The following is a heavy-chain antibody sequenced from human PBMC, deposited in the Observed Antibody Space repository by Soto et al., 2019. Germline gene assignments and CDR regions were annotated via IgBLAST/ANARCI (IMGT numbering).Heavy chain of an antibody. CDR2: IFPADSDT. CDR3: ARLGSGWSN. D-gene: IGHD6-19*01. V-gene: IGHV5-51*01. CDR1: GYSFANSW. Sequence: GESLKISCKCSGYSFANSWIGWVRQMPGKGLEWMGIIFPADSDTRLSPSFQGQVTISADKSISTAYLQWSSLKASDTAIFYCARLGSGWSNWGQGTQVTVSS. J-gene: IGHJ4*02.